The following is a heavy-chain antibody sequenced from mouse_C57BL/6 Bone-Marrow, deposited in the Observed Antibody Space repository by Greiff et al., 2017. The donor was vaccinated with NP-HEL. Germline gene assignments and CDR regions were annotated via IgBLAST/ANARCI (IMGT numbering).Heavy chain of an antibody. Sequence: VQGVESGPGLVQPSQSLSITCTVSGFSLTSYGVHWVRQSPGKGLEWLGVIWSGGSTVYNAAFISRLSISKDKSKSQVFFKMNSLEADDTAIYYCARNRGDYRPYAMDYWGQGTSVTVSS. CDR3: ARNRGDYRPYAMDY. CDR1: GFSLTSYG. CDR2: IWSGGST. J-gene: IGHJ4*01. D-gene: IGHD1-1*02. V-gene: IGHV2-2*01.